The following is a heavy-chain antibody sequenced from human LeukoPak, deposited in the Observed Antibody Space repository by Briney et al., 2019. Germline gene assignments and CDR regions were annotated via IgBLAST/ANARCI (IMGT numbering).Heavy chain of an antibody. V-gene: IGHV4-34*01. D-gene: IGHD3-10*01. Sequence: PGGSLRLSCLTSGFTLSTNAMSWIRQPPGKGLEWIGEINHSGSTNYNPSLKSRLSISIDTSKNQFALRLGSVTAADTAVYYCARGLPIISMLRGVKPSVMFDSWGQGTLVTVSS. CDR2: INHSGST. CDR3: ARGLPIISMLRGVKPSVMFDS. J-gene: IGHJ5*01. CDR1: GFTLSTNA.